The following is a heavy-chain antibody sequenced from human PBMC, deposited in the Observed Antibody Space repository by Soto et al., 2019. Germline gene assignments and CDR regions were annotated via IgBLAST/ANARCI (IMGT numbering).Heavy chain of an antibody. J-gene: IGHJ3*02. CDR2: ISSSGSTI. V-gene: IGHV3-11*01. Sequence: PGGSLRLSCAASGFTFSDYYMSWIRQAPGKGLEWVSYISSSGSTIYYADSVKGRFTISRDNAKNSLYLQMNSLRAEDTAVYYCARADLDYDILTGYFGAFDIWGQGTMVTVSS. CDR1: GFTFSDYY. CDR3: ARADLDYDILTGYFGAFDI. D-gene: IGHD3-9*01.